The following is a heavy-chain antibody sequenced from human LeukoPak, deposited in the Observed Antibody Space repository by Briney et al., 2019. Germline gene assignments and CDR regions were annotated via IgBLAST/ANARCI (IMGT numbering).Heavy chain of an antibody. CDR1: GFIFTDYF. CDR3: ARIKSRYSSGLDAFDI. J-gene: IGHJ3*02. Sequence: GGSLRLSCAASGFIFTDYFINWIRQAPGKGPEWVSYISSDGTTIEYAESVKGRFTISRDNAKNSLYLQMNSLRAEDTAVYYCARIKSRYSSGLDAFDIWGQGTMATVSS. D-gene: IGHD6-19*01. CDR2: ISSDGTTI. V-gene: IGHV3-11*04.